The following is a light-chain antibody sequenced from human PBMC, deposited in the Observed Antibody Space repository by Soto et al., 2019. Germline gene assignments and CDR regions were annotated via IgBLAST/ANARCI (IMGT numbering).Light chain of an antibody. CDR1: SGHSSYI. CDR3: ETWDSNTHTV. J-gene: IGLJ3*02. Sequence: QPVVTQSSSASASLGSSVKLTCTLSSGHSSYIIAWHQQQPGKAPRYLMKLEGSGSYNKGSGVPDRFSGSSSGADRYLTISNLQFEDEADYYCETWDSNTHTVFGGGTKLTVL. CDR2: LEGSGSY. V-gene: IGLV4-60*02.